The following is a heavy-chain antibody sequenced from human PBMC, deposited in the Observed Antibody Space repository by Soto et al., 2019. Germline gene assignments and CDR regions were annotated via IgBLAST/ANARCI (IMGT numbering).Heavy chain of an antibody. CDR2: INVDGREE. Sequence: EVQLVESRGGLVQPGGSLRLSCGASGFTFSSFWMTWVRQAPGKGLEWVANINVDGREEYYVDSVKGRFTISRDNAKNSLYLQMNSLRAEETAVYYCARAFYYDSSGHYYYYALDVWGQGTTVTVSS. J-gene: IGHJ6*02. CDR3: ARAFYYDSSGHYYYYALDV. D-gene: IGHD3-22*01. CDR1: GFTFSSFW. V-gene: IGHV3-7*04.